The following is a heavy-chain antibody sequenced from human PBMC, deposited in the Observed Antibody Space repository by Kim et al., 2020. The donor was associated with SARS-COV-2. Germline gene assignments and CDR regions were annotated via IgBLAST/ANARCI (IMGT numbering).Heavy chain of an antibody. Sequence: SETLSLTCTVSGGPITNYFWSWIRQPPGKGLEWIGYIHHSGSTNYNPSLKGRLTISVDSSKNQFSLKLTSVTAADTAVYYCVRRGNRWPGDFDSWGQGTLVTVSS. CDR1: GGPITNYF. J-gene: IGHJ4*02. CDR3: VRRGNRWPGDFDS. CDR2: IHHSGST. V-gene: IGHV4-59*08. D-gene: IGHD2-15*01.